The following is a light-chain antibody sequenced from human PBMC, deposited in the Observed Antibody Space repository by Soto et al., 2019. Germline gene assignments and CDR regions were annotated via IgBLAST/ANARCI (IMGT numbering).Light chain of an antibody. CDR2: DVS. V-gene: IGLV2-14*01. CDR3: SSYTSSSTLAYV. CDR1: SSDVGGYNY. Sequence: QSALTQPASMSGSPGQSITISCTGTSSDVGGYNYVSWYQQHPGKAPKLMIYDVSNRPSGVSNRFSGSKSGNTASLTISGLQAEDEADYYCSSYTSSSTLAYVFGTGTKLTVL. J-gene: IGLJ1*01.